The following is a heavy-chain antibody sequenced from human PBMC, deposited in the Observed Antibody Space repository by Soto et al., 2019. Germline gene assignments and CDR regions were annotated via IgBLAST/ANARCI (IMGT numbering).Heavy chain of an antibody. CDR1: GFSLSTSGVG. Sequence: QITLKESGPTLVKPTQTLTLTCTFSGFSLSTSGVGVGWIRQPPGKALEWLALIYWNDDKRYSPSLKSRLTITKDTSKNQVVLTMTNTDPVDTATYYLAHSPPQLLWFGELFRWFDPWGQGTLVTVSS. J-gene: IGHJ5*02. D-gene: IGHD3-10*01. CDR3: AHSPPQLLWFGELFRWFDP. CDR2: IYWNDDK. V-gene: IGHV2-5*01.